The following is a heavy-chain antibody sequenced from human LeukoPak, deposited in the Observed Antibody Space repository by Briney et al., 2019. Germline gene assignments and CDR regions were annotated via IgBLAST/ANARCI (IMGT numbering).Heavy chain of an antibody. CDR2: ISWNSGSI. Sequence: QSGESLRLSCAASGFIFDDYAMHWVRQAPGKGLEWVSGISWNSGSIGYADSVKGRFTISRDNAKNSLYLQMNSLRAEDTALYYCAKGFNAKRAAAGTAEYFQHWGQGTLVTVSS. V-gene: IGHV3-9*01. D-gene: IGHD6-13*01. CDR1: GFIFDDYA. J-gene: IGHJ1*01. CDR3: AKGFNAKRAAAGTAEYFQH.